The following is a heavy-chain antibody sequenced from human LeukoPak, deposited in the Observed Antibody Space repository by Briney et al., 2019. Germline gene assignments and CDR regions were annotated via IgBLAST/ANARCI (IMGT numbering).Heavy chain of an antibody. CDR2: ISYDASYE. Sequence: PGGSLRLSCAASGFTFSSYGMHCVRQAPGKGLEWVAVISYDASYENYADSVKGRFTISRDNSKNTLYLQMNSLRAEDTAVYYCAKDLIVSGTATILDYWGQGTLVTVSS. D-gene: IGHD5-24*01. CDR1: GFTFSSYG. CDR3: AKDLIVSGTATILDY. J-gene: IGHJ4*02. V-gene: IGHV3-30*18.